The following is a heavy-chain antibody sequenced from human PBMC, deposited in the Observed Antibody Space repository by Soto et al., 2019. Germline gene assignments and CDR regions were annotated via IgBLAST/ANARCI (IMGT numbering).Heavy chain of an antibody. CDR1: GGTFSSYA. J-gene: IGHJ4*03. Sequence: ASVKVSCKTSGGTFSSYAISWVRQAPGQGLEWMGGIVPIVDTSTYAQKFQGRVTITADESTSTAYMELSSLRSDDTAIYYCVRVVAIPGYPDNWG. D-gene: IGHD2-15*01. V-gene: IGHV1-69*13. CDR2: IVPIVDTS. CDR3: VRVVAIPGYPDN.